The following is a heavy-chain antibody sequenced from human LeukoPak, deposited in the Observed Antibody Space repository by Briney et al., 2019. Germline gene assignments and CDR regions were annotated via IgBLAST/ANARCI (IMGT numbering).Heavy chain of an antibody. Sequence: SETLSLTCTVSGDSINSSDYYWAWIRQPPGEGLEWIGTRYYSGSTYYKSSLKSRLTISVDSSKNQFSLKMISVTAADTGVYYCARHGNWDPFDYWGQGALVTVSS. CDR2: RYYSGST. CDR1: GDSINSSDYY. V-gene: IGHV4-39*01. J-gene: IGHJ4*02. D-gene: IGHD7-27*01. CDR3: ARHGNWDPFDY.